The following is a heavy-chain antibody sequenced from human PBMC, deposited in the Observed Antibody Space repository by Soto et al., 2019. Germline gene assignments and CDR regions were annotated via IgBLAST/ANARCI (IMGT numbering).Heavy chain of an antibody. V-gene: IGHV4-61*01. CDR2: VNYSGRT. D-gene: IGHD3-3*01. CDR1: GGSVSSGSYY. CDR3: ARVAVFGVVLDF. Sequence: SETLSLTCTVSGGSVSSGSYYWSWIRQSPGRGLEWVGIVNYSGRTTYNPSFKSRVTLSVDTSKNQFSLKLHSVTAADTAIYYCARVAVFGVVLDFWGQGTQVTVSP. J-gene: IGHJ4*02.